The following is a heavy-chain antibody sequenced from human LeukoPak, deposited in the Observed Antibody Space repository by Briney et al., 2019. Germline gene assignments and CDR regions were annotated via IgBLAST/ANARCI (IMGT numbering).Heavy chain of an antibody. Sequence: PGGSLRLSCAASGFTFSSYEMNWVRQAPGKGLEWVSYISSSGSTIYYADSVKGRFTISRDNAKNLLYLQMNSLRAEDTAVYYCASGINGDGGYFDYWGQGTLVTVSS. D-gene: IGHD4-17*01. V-gene: IGHV3-48*03. CDR2: ISSSGSTI. CDR3: ASGINGDGGYFDY. CDR1: GFTFSSYE. J-gene: IGHJ4*02.